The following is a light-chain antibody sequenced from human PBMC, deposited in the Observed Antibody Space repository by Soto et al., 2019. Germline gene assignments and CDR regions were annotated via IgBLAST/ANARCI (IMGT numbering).Light chain of an antibody. V-gene: IGLV2-14*03. J-gene: IGLJ1*01. CDR1: SNDVGPYNY. CDR2: DVT. CDR3: SSYTISTTYV. Sequence: QSALTQPASVSGSPGQSITISCTGTSNDVGPYNYVSWYQQHPGKAPKLMIYDVTERPSGVSNRFSGSKSGNTASLTISGLQAEDEGDYYCSSYTISTTYVFGTGTKVTVL.